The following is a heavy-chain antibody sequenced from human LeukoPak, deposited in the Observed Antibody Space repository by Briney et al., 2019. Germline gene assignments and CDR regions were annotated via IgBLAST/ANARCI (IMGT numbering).Heavy chain of an antibody. Sequence: ASVKVSCKASGGTFSSYAISWARQAPGQGLEWMGWINPNSGGTNYAQKFQGRVTMTRDTSISTAYMELSRLRSDDTAVYYCARDLDSSSSGSFDYWGQGTLVTVSS. D-gene: IGHD6-6*01. CDR2: INPNSGGT. J-gene: IGHJ4*02. V-gene: IGHV1-2*02. CDR3: ARDLDSSSSGSFDY. CDR1: GGTFSSYA.